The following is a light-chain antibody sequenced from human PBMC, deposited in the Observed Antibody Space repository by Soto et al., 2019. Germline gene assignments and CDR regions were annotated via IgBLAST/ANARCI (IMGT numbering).Light chain of an antibody. J-gene: IGLJ2*01. Sequence: QSVLTQPPSASGTPGQRVTISCSGSSSSIGSNTVNWYQQLPGTAPKLLIYRNNQRPSGVPDRFSGSKSGTSASLAISGLQSEDEADYYCAAWDDSLNGVVFGGGTQLTVL. CDR1: SSSIGSNT. V-gene: IGLV1-44*01. CDR3: AAWDDSLNGVV. CDR2: RNN.